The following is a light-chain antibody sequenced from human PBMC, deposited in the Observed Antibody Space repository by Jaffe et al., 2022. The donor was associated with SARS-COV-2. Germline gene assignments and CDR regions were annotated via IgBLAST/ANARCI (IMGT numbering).Light chain of an antibody. J-gene: IGKJ2*01. CDR1: QSVSST. CDR3: QQYNNWPTT. Sequence: EIVMTQSPATLSVSPGERATLSCRASQSVSSTLAWYQQKPGQAPRLLIHGASTRATDIPARFSGSGSGTEFTLTISSLQSEDFAVYYCQQYNNWPTTFGQGTKLEIK. CDR2: GAS. V-gene: IGKV3-15*01.